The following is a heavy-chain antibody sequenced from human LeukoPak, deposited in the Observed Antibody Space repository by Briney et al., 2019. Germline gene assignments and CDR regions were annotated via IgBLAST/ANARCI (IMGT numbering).Heavy chain of an antibody. CDR1: AFTFSNYW. D-gene: IGHD5-12*01. J-gene: IGHJ4*02. V-gene: IGHV3-7*01. CDR2: IKEDGSEK. CDR3: ARHGGYAFDS. Sequence: PPGVSLRLSCAASAFTFSNYWMSWVRQAPGKGLEWVAKIKEDGSEKYYVDSVKGRFTISRDNVKNSLYLQMNSLRAEDTAVYYCARHGGYAFDSWGQGTLVTVSS.